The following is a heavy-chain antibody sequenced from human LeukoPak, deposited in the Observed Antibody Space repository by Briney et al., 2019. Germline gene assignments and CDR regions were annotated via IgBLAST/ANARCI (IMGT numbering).Heavy chain of an antibody. V-gene: IGHV1-46*01. Sequence: GASVKVSCKASGYTSTSYYMHWVRQAPGQGLEWMGIINPSGGSTSYAQKFQGRVTMTRDTSTSTVYMELSSLRSEDTAAYYCARVGTGTTDYWGQGTLVTVSS. J-gene: IGHJ4*02. CDR2: INPSGGST. D-gene: IGHD1-1*01. CDR3: ARVGTGTTDY. CDR1: GYTSTSYY.